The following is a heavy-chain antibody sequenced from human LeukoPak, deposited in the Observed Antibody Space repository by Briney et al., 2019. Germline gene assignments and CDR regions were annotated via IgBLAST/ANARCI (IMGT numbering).Heavy chain of an antibody. CDR2: IYTSGST. Sequence: PTETLSLTCTVSGGSISSGSYYWSWIRQPAGKGLEWIGRIYTSGSTNYNPSLKSRVTISVDTSKNQFSLKLSSVTAADTAVYYCARVSICGSTSCYTPGYFQHWGQGTLVTVSS. CDR3: ARVSICGSTSCYTPGYFQH. J-gene: IGHJ1*01. V-gene: IGHV4-61*02. D-gene: IGHD2-2*02. CDR1: GGSISSGSYY.